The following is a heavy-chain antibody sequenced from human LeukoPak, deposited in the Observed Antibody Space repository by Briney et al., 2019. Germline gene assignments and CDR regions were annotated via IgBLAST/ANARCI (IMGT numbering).Heavy chain of an antibody. D-gene: IGHD5-24*01. CDR1: GYTFTSYY. V-gene: IGHV1-46*01. CDR2: INPSGGST. J-gene: IGHJ4*02. Sequence: GASVTVSCKASGYTFTSYYMHWVRQAPGQGLEWMGIINPSGGSTSYAQKFQGRVTMTRDTSTSTVYMELSSLRSEDTAAYYCASSRDGYNYYFDYWGQGTLVTVSS. CDR3: ASSRDGYNYYFDY.